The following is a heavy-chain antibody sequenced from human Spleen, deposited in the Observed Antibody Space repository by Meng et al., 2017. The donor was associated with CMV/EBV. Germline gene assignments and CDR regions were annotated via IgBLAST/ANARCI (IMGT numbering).Heavy chain of an antibody. CDR2: FYYSGST. J-gene: IGHJ6*02. CDR1: GGSVSSGSYY. V-gene: IGHV4-61*01. CDR3: AGQPYYYYYGMDV. Sequence: GSLRLSCTVSGGSVSSGSYYWSWIRQPPGKGLEWIGYFYYSGSTNYNPSLKTRVTISVDTSKNQFSLKLSSVTAADTAVYYCAGQPYYYYYGMDVWGQGTTVTVSS.